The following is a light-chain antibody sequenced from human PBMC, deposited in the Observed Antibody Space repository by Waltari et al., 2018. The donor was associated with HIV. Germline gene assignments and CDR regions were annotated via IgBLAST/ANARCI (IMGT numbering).Light chain of an antibody. J-gene: IGKJ4*01. CDR2: GTS. CDR3: QQYGSSPLT. Sequence: EIVLTQSPGTLSLTSGERATLSCRASQSVGSTYLAWYQQKPGQAPRLLMYGTSSRATGTPDRCSGSGSGTDFTLTISRLEPEDVAVYYCQQYGSSPLTFGGGTKVEIK. V-gene: IGKV3-20*01. CDR1: QSVGSTY.